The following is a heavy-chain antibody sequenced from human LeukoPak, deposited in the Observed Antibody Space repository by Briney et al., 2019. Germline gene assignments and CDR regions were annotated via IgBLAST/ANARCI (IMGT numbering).Heavy chain of an antibody. Sequence: SETLSLTCTVSGYSISSGYYWGWIRQPPGKGLEWIGSIYHSGSTYYNPSLKSRVTISVDTSKNQFSLKLSSVTAADTAVYYCARLSYEMGYYYYYYGMDVWGQGTTVTVSS. J-gene: IGHJ6*02. V-gene: IGHV4-38-2*02. CDR2: IYHSGST. CDR3: ARLSYEMGYYYYYYGMDV. D-gene: IGHD5-12*01. CDR1: GYSISSGYY.